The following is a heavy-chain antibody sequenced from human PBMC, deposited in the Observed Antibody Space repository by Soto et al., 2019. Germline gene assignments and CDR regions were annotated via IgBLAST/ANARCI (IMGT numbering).Heavy chain of an antibody. Sequence: GALVKVSCKASGYTFTGYYMHCVRQAPGQGLEWMGWINPNSGGTNYAQKFQGRVTMTRDTSISTAYMELSRLRSDDTAVYYCARDSLVGGTAGTSYYYYGMDVWGQGTTVTVSS. D-gene: IGHD1-7*01. V-gene: IGHV1-2*02. CDR3: ARDSLVGGTAGTSYYYYGMDV. CDR1: GYTFTGYY. CDR2: INPNSGGT. J-gene: IGHJ6*02.